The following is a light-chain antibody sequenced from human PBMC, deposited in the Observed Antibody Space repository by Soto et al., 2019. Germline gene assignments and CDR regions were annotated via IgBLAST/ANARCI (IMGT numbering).Light chain of an antibody. J-gene: IGLJ2*01. Sequence: QSVLTQPPSVSAAPGQKVTVSCSGSSSNIGNNYVSWYQKLPGTAPKLLIYDNNKRPSGTPDRFSGSRSGTSATLCITGLQTGDEADYYCGTWDDSLSAGIFGGGTKLTVL. CDR2: DNN. CDR1: SSNIGNNY. V-gene: IGLV1-51*01. CDR3: GTWDDSLSAGI.